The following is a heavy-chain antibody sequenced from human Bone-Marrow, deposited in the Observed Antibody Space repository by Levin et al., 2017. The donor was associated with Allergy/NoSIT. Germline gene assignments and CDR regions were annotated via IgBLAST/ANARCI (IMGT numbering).Heavy chain of an antibody. CDR1: GYTFTGHY. CDR3: ARLDATLTPHDAFDT. D-gene: IGHD3-9*01. CDR2: INPNSGDT. V-gene: IGHV1-2*06. J-gene: IGHJ3*02. Sequence: PRASVKVSCKASGYTFTGHYIHWVRQAPGQGLEWMGRINPNSGDTDYAQKFQGRVTMTRDTSVNTAYMEMSSLRSDDTAVYYCARLDATLTPHDAFDTWGQGTMVTVSS.